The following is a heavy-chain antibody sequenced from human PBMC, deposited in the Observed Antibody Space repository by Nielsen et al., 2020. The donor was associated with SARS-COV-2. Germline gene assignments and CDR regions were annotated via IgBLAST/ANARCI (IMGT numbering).Heavy chain of an antibody. CDR3: VKDRAGATYARFDL. CDR2: ITASGART. Sequence: GESLKISCEVSGFAFRSYGMSWVRQTPEKGLEWVSSITASGARTDYADSVKGRFTIFRDNSKNTVYLQMNSLRAEDTAVYYCVKDRAGATYARFDLWGQGTLVTVSS. V-gene: IGHV3-23*01. CDR1: GFAFRSYG. D-gene: IGHD4/OR15-4a*01. J-gene: IGHJ4*02.